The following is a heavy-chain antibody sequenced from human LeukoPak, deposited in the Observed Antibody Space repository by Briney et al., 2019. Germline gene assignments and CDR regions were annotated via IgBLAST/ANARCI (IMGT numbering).Heavy chain of an antibody. CDR2: LYSGGST. CDR3: SRIATTDPYYFDY. J-gene: IGHJ4*02. Sequence: GGSLRLSCAAPGFTVSSNYMSWVRQAPGKGLEWVSVLYSGGSTYYADSVKGRFTISRDNSKNTLYLQMNSLRAEDTAVYYCSRIATTDPYYFDYWGQGTLVTVSS. CDR1: GFTVSSNY. V-gene: IGHV3-53*01. D-gene: IGHD4-17*01.